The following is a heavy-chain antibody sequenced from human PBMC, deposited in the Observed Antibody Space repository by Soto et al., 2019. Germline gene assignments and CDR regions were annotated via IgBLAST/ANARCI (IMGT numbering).Heavy chain of an antibody. CDR1: GGSISIGGYS. V-gene: IGHV4-30-2*01. CDR2: IYHSGST. CDR3: ARGSIAAEYFQH. J-gene: IGHJ1*01. Sequence: PSETLSLTCAVSGGSISIGGYSWSCVRQPPGKGLEWIGYIYHSGSTYYNPSLKSRVTISVDRSKNQFSLKLSSVTAADTAVYYCARGSIAAEYFQHWGQGSLVTVSS.